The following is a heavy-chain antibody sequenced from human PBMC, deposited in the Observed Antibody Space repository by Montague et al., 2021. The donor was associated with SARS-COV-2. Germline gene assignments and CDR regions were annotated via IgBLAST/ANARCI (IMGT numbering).Heavy chain of an antibody. CDR3: ARVQGITMIVVVIGAFDI. D-gene: IGHD3-22*01. Sequence: TLSLTCTVSGGSISGGGYYWSWIRQHPGKGLEWIGYIYYSGSTYYNPSLKSRVTISVDTSKNQFSLKLSSVTAADTAVYYCARVQGITMIVVVIGAFDIWGQGTMVTVSS. CDR1: GGSISGGGYY. V-gene: IGHV4-31*03. J-gene: IGHJ3*02. CDR2: IYYSGST.